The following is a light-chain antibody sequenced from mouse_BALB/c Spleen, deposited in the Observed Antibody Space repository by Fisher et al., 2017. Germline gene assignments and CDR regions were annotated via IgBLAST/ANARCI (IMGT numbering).Light chain of an antibody. J-gene: IGKJ5*01. CDR3: QQRSSYPLT. V-gene: IGKV4-79*01. CDR1: SSVSSSY. CDR2: STS. Sequence: IVMTQSPAIMSASPGEKVTLTCSASSSVSSSYLYWYQQKPGTSPKLWIYSTSNLASGVPARFSGSGSGTSYSLTISRMEAEDAATYYCQQRSSYPLTFGAGTKLELK.